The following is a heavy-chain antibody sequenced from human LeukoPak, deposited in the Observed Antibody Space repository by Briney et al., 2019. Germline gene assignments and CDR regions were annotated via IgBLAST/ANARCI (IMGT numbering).Heavy chain of an antibody. CDR2: IYTSGST. Sequence: SETLSLTCTVSGGSISSYYWSWIRQPAGKGLEWIGRIYTSGSTNYNPSLKSRVTISVDTSKNQFSLKLSSVTAADTAVYYCARAPRSSDYRLYFDYWGQGTLVTVSS. CDR1: GGSISSYY. CDR3: ARAPRSSDYRLYFDY. J-gene: IGHJ4*02. D-gene: IGHD4-17*01. V-gene: IGHV4-4*07.